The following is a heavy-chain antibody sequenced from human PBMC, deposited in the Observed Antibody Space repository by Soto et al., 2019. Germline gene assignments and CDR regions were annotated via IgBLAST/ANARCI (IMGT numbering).Heavy chain of an antibody. Sequence: GGSLRLSCAASGFTFSSYGMHWVRQAPGKGLEWVAVISYDGSNKYYADYVKGRITISRDNSKNTLYLQMNSLRAEDTAVYYCAKGGSSGSRDAFDIWGQGTMVTVSS. J-gene: IGHJ3*02. D-gene: IGHD3-22*01. CDR3: AKGGSSGSRDAFDI. CDR2: ISYDGSNK. CDR1: GFTFSSYG. V-gene: IGHV3-30*18.